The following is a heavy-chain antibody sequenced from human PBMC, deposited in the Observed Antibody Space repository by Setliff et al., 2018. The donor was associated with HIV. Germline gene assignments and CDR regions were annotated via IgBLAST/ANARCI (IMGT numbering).Heavy chain of an antibody. J-gene: IGHJ2*01. CDR3: ARDSGYTYGPRYFDL. CDR2: IGSSGTSI. D-gene: IGHD5-18*01. V-gene: IGHV3-48*03. CDR1: GFTFNTYE. Sequence: GGSLRLSCVASGFTFNTYEMNWVRQAPGRGLEWVSHIGSSGTSIYYADSVKGRFTSSRDNAKNSLYLQMNSLSAEDTAVYYCARDSGYTYGPRYFDLWGRGTLVTVSS.